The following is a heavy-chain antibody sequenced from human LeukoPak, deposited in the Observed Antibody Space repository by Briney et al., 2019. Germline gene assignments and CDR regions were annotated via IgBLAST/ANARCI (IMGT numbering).Heavy chain of an antibody. V-gene: IGHV3-30-3*02. Sequence: PGGSLRLSCAASGFTFSSYAMHWVRQAPGRGLEWVAVISYDGSNKYYADSVKGRFTISRDNSKNTLYLQMNSLRAEDTAVYYCAKSVEMALFDYWGQGTLVTVSS. CDR1: GFTFSSYA. J-gene: IGHJ4*02. CDR3: AKSVEMALFDY. D-gene: IGHD5-24*01. CDR2: ISYDGSNK.